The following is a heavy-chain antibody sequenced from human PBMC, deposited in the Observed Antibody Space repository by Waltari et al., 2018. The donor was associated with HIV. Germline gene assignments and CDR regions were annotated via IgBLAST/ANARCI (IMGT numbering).Heavy chain of an antibody. CDR1: GFDISNTF. D-gene: IGHD3-10*02. J-gene: IGHJ5*02. CDR3: TKGVRYFDP. V-gene: IGHV3-53*02. Sequence: VETGGGLFRFGESLRLSCDISGFDISNTFITWVRQAPGERAEWLSGIYTDGSTHDADSVKGRFTISRDSPNKRVYLRMTSLIVEDTATYYCTKGVRYFDPWGQGTHVIVS. CDR2: IYTDGST.